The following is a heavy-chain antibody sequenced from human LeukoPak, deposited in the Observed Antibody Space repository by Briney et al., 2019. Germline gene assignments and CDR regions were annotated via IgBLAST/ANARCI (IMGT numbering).Heavy chain of an antibody. CDR2: IKQDGSEK. CDR1: GLTLITIG. Sequence: PGGSLGSSWPASGLTLITIGRSWSGRAPGKGRGWLANIKQDGSEKYYVDSVKGRFTISRDNAKNSLYLQMNSLRAEDTAVYYCAREGTPDIVVAVAADMDVWGQGTTVTVSS. V-gene: IGHV3-7*01. CDR3: AREGTPDIVVAVAADMDV. D-gene: IGHD2-15*01. J-gene: IGHJ6*02.